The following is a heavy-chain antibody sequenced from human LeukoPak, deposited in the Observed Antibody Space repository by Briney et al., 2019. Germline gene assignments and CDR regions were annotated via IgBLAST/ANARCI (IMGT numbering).Heavy chain of an antibody. CDR3: ARAPPGPETVAGIFDY. Sequence: SETLSLTCTVSGGSISSYYWSWIRQPAGKGLEWIGRIYTSGSTNYNPSLKSRVTISVDTSKNQFSLKLSSVTAADTAVYYCARAPPGPETVAGIFDYWGQGTLVTVSS. D-gene: IGHD6-19*01. CDR2: IYTSGST. J-gene: IGHJ4*02. V-gene: IGHV4-4*07. CDR1: GGSISSYY.